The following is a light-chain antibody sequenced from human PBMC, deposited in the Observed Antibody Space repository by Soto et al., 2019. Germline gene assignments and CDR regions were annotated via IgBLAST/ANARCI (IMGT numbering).Light chain of an antibody. CDR2: ANT. J-gene: IGLJ3*02. CDR1: SSNIGAGYD. V-gene: IGLV1-40*01. CDR3: QSYDSSLRV. Sequence: QSVLTQPPSVSGAPGQRVTISCTGSSSNIGAGYDVLWYQQLPGTAPKLLIFANTNRPSGVPDRFSGSKSGTSASLAITGLQAEDEADYYCQSYDSSLRVFGGGTKLTVL.